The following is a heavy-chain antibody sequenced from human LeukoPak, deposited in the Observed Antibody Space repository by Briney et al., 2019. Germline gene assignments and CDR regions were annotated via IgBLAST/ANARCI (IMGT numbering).Heavy chain of an antibody. Sequence: SETLSLTCAVSGYSISSGYYWGWIRQPPGKGLEWIGSIYHSGSTYYNPSLKSRVTISVDTSMNQFSLKLSSVTAADTAVYYCARTDFWSGYYRNFDYWGQGTLVTVFS. J-gene: IGHJ4*02. CDR1: GYSISSGYY. CDR3: ARTDFWSGYYRNFDY. D-gene: IGHD3-3*01. V-gene: IGHV4-38-2*01. CDR2: IYHSGST.